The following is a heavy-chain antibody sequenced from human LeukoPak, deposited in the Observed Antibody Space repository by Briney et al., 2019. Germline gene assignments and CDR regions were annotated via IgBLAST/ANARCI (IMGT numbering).Heavy chain of an antibody. CDR3: ARAAREVLRFLEWLSPAAFDI. Sequence: SETLSLTCTVSGGSISSYYWSWIRQPPGKGLEWIGYIYYSGSTNYNPPLKSRVTISVDTSKNQFSLKLSSVTAADTAVYYCARAAREVLRFLEWLSPAAFDIWGQGTMVTVSS. CDR1: GGSISSYY. D-gene: IGHD3-3*01. J-gene: IGHJ3*02. CDR2: IYYSGST. V-gene: IGHV4-59*01.